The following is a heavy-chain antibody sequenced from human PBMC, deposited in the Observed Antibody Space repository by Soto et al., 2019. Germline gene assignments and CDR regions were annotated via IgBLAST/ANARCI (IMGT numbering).Heavy chain of an antibody. D-gene: IGHD4-17*01. CDR3: ARELRTTVPYYFDY. J-gene: IGHJ4*02. CDR2: ISAYNGNT. Sequence: ASVKVSCKASGYTFTSYGISWVRQAPGQGLEWMGWISAYNGNTNYAQKLQGRVTMTTDTSTSTAYMELRSLRSDDTAVYYCARELRTTVPYYFDYWGQGTLVTVSS. V-gene: IGHV1-18*01. CDR1: GYTFTSYG.